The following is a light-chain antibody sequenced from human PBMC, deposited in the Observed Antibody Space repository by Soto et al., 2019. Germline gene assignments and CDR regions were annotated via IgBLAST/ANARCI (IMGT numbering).Light chain of an antibody. Sequence: DIQMTQSPSSLSASVGDRVTITCRASQSISSYLNWYQQKPGKAPKLLIYAASSLQSGVPSRFSGSGSGTEFTLTISSLQPDDFATYYCQKYLSALWTFGQGTKVDIK. J-gene: IGKJ1*01. CDR3: QKYLSALWT. CDR2: AAS. CDR1: QSISSY. V-gene: IGKV1-39*01.